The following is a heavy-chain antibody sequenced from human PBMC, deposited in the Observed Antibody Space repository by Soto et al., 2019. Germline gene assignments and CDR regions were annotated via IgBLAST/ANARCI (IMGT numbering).Heavy chain of an antibody. CDR3: ARTIRDVAAAVTPYYYGMDV. V-gene: IGHV1-69*12. CDR2: IIPIFGTA. J-gene: IGHJ6*02. Sequence: QVQLVQSGAEVKKPGSSVKVSCKASGGTFSSYAISWVRQAPGQGLEWMGGIIPIFGTANYAQKFQGRVTITADESTSTASMELSSLRSEDTAVYYCARTIRDVAAAVTPYYYGMDVWGQGTTVTVSS. D-gene: IGHD6-13*01. CDR1: GGTFSSYA.